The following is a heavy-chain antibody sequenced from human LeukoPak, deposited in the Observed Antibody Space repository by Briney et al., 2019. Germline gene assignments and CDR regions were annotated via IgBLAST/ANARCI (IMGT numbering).Heavy chain of an antibody. CDR2: IYHSGSS. CDR3: ARHVGWFGESSLDY. Sequence: SETLSLTXAVSGYSIYSGHYWGWIRQPPGKGLERIGNIYHSGSSFYNPSLKSRVTISADTSKNQFSLNLTSVTAADTAVYYCARHVGWFGESSLDYWGQGTLVTVSS. D-gene: IGHD3-10*01. V-gene: IGHV4-38-2*01. CDR1: GYSIYSGHY. J-gene: IGHJ4*02.